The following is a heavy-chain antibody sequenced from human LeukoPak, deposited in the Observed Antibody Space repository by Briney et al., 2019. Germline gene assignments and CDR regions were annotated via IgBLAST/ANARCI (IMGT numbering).Heavy chain of an antibody. Sequence: GGSLRLSCAASGFTFDDHGMTWVRQVPGKGLEWVSNVNWNGATTNYADSVKGRFTISRDNAKNSLYLQMNSLRAEDTAFYYCARLKINHGWKGGMDYWGQGTLVTVSS. CDR3: ARLKINHGWKGGMDY. CDR2: VNWNGATT. V-gene: IGHV3-20*04. D-gene: IGHD1-1*01. J-gene: IGHJ4*02. CDR1: GFTFDDHG.